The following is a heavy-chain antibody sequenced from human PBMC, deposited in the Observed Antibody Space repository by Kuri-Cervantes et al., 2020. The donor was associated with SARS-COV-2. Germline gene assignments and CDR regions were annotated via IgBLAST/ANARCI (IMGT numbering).Heavy chain of an antibody. J-gene: IGHJ6*03. CDR1: GFTFSSYS. Sequence: GESLKISCAASGFTFSSYSMNWVRQAPGKGLEWVSSISSSSSYIYYADSVKGRFTISRDNAKNSLYLQVNSLRAEDTAVYYCARDGAARRLYMDVWGKGTTVTVSS. CDR2: ISSSSSYI. V-gene: IGHV3-21*01. CDR3: ARDGAARRLYMDV. D-gene: IGHD6-6*01.